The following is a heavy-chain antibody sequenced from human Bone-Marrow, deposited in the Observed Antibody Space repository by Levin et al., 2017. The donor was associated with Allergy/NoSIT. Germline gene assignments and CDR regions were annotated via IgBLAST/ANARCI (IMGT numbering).Heavy chain of an antibody. V-gene: IGHV3-53*01. CDR1: EFTVFNNY. Sequence: GGSLRLSCAAYEFTVFNNYMSWVRQAPGKGLEWVSTIYSSGVTNYADSVKGRFIISRDRSKNTLYLQMNRLRDEDTAVYYCSRKTDSNPPGAYWGQGTLVTVSS. CDR3: SRKTDSNPPGAY. CDR2: IYSSGVT. D-gene: IGHD6-13*01. J-gene: IGHJ4*02.